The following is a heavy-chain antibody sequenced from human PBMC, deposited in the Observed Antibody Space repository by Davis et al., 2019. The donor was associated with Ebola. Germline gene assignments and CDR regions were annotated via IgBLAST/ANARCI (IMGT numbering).Heavy chain of an antibody. V-gene: IGHV3-21*01. J-gene: IGHJ4*02. CDR1: GFTFSSYA. CDR2: ISSSSSYI. D-gene: IGHD2-15*01. CDR3: AREDCSGGSCYCGY. Sequence: GESLKISCAASGFTFSSYAMSWVRQAPGKGLEWVSSISSSSSYIYYADSVKGRFTISRDNAKNSLYLQMNSLRAEDTAVYYCAREDCSGGSCYCGYWGQGTLVTVSS.